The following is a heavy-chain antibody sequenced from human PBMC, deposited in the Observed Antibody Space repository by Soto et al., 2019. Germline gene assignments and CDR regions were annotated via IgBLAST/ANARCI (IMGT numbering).Heavy chain of an antibody. CDR1: GGSFTSNNW. Sequence: PSETLSLTCAVSGGSFTSNNWWTWVRQPPGQGLEWIGEIYRTGSTNYNPSLKSRVTISLDKSENQFSLKVTSLTAAGTAVYYCASRDSGTSVDYWGQGTLITVSS. D-gene: IGHD1-7*01. J-gene: IGHJ4*02. CDR3: ASRDSGTSVDY. V-gene: IGHV4-4*02. CDR2: IYRTGST.